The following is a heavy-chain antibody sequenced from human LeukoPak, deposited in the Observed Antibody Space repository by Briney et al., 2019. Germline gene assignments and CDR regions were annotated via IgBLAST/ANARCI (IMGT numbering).Heavy chain of an antibody. CDR1: GYSISSGYY. Sequence: PSETLSLTCTVSGYSISSGYYWGWIRQPPGKGLEWIGSIYHSGSTYYNPSLKSRVTISVDTSKNQFSLKLSSVTAADTAVYYCAREPVWGITMVRGVIPEDWGQGTLVTVSS. V-gene: IGHV4-38-2*02. D-gene: IGHD3-10*01. CDR2: IYHSGST. J-gene: IGHJ4*02. CDR3: AREPVWGITMVRGVIPED.